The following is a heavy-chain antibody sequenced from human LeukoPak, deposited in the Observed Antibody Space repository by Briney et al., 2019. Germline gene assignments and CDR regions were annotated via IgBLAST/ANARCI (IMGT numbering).Heavy chain of an antibody. Sequence: GASVKVSCXVSGYTFTDYYMHWVQQAPGKGLEWMGLVDPEDGETIYAEKFQGRVTITADTSTDTAYMELSSLRSEDTAVYYCATGASGYSYGYDAFDIWGQGTMVTVSS. J-gene: IGHJ3*02. CDR2: VDPEDGET. V-gene: IGHV1-69-2*01. CDR3: ATGASGYSYGYDAFDI. D-gene: IGHD5-18*01. CDR1: GYTFTDYY.